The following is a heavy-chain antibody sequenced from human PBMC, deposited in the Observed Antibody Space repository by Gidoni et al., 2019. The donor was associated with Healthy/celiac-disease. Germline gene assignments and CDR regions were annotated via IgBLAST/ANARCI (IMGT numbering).Heavy chain of an antibody. CDR3: ARSHSIAVAGTGAFDI. Sequence: QVQLQQWGAGLLKPSETLSLTCAVYGGSFSGYYWRWIRQPPGKGLEWIGESNHSGSTNYNPSLKSRVTISVDTSKNQFSLKLSSVTAADTAVYYCARSHSIAVAGTGAFDIWGQGTMVTVSS. CDR1: GGSFSGYY. CDR2: SNHSGST. D-gene: IGHD6-19*01. V-gene: IGHV4-34*01. J-gene: IGHJ3*02.